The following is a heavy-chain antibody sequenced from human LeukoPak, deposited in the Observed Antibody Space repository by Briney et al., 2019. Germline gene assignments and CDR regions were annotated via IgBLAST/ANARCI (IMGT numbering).Heavy chain of an antibody. D-gene: IGHD7-27*01. CDR3: ARETGGLYYFDY. J-gene: IGHJ4*02. V-gene: IGHV4-4*07. CDR1: GGSISSYY. Sequence: SETLSLTCTVSGGSISSYYWTWIRQPAGKGLEYIGRIYSSGSTNYHPSLKSRVTMSVDTSKNQFSLKLNSVTAADTAVYYCARETGGLYYFDYWGQGALDTISS. CDR2: IYSSGST.